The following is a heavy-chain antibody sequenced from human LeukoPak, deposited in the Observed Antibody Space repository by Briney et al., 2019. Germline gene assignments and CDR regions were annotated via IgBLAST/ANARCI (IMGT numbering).Heavy chain of an antibody. CDR2: ISGSGGST. D-gene: IGHD6-13*01. V-gene: IGHV3-23*01. CDR3: ARVQSAADSPFDY. J-gene: IGHJ4*02. CDR1: GFTFSSYG. Sequence: GGSLRLSCAASGFTFSSYGMSWVRQAPGKGLEWVSAISGSGGSTYYADSVKGRFTISRDNAKNSLYLQMNSLRAEDTAVYYCARVQSAADSPFDYWGQGTLVTVSS.